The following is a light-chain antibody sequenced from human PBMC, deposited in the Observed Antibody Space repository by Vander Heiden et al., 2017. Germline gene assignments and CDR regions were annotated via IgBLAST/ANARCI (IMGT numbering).Light chain of an antibody. V-gene: IGKV3-20*01. CDR1: QTISSTY. Sequence: LTQSPGSLCLPPGETATLSCRTTQTISSTYLAWYHHRPGQGPRLLIYGTFNRATGIPDRFSGSGSGRDFTLTIRGLEPEDVGVYYCQQYLSSVWTFGRGTKVQIK. CDR2: GTF. J-gene: IGKJ1*01. CDR3: QQYLSSVWT.